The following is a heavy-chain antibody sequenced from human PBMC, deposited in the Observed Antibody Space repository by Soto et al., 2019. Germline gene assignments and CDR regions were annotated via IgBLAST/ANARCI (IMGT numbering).Heavy chain of an antibody. J-gene: IGHJ4*02. CDR1: GFSFSSYA. CDR3: VGHDSSDWYSDFDY. V-gene: IGHV3-30-3*01. CDR2: ISYDGSNK. Sequence: GGSLRLSCAASGFSFSSYAMHWVRQAPGKGLEWVAVISYDGSNKHYADSVKGRFTISRDNSKNTLYLQMNSLRAEDTAVYFCVGHDSSDWYSDFDYWGQGTLVTVSS. D-gene: IGHD6-19*01.